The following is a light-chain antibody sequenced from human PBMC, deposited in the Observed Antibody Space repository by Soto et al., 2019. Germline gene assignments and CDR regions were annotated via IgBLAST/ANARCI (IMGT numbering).Light chain of an antibody. V-gene: IGKV3-20*01. J-gene: IGKJ1*01. CDR1: QSVDSNY. Sequence: IVLTQSPGTLSLSPGERATLSCRASQSVDSNYLAWYQQKPGQAPRLLIYGGSRRATGIHDRFSGGGSGTDFTLTISRLEPEDYAVYYCQQYSSGMFGQGTKVEI. CDR3: QQYSSGM. CDR2: GGS.